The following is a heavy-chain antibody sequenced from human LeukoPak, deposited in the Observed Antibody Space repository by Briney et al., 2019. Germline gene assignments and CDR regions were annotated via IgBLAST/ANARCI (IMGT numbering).Heavy chain of an antibody. D-gene: IGHD3-22*01. V-gene: IGHV4-34*01. J-gene: IGHJ4*02. CDR3: ARSSGYYYDSSGQDY. CDR1: XGSXXXXY. Sequence: XGSXXXXYWSWIRXPPGKGLEWIGEINHSGSTNYNPSLKSRVTISVDTSKNQFSLKLSSVTAADTAVYYCARSSGYYYDSSGQDYWGQGTLVTVSS. CDR2: INHSGST.